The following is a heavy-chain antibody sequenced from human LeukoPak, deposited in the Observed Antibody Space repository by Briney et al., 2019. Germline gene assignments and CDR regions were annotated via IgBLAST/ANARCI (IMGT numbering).Heavy chain of an antibody. CDR3: ARGYCSSTSCYWLDY. D-gene: IGHD2-2*01. J-gene: IGHJ4*02. Sequence: SGASMRRSCVASGFTFSSYDMHWVRQAPGKGLEWAAVIWYDGNNRYFADSVKGRFTISRDNSKNTLYLQMNSLRAEDTAVYYCARGYCSSTSCYWLDYWGQGTLVTVSS. V-gene: IGHV3-33*01. CDR2: IWYDGNNR. CDR1: GFTFSSYD.